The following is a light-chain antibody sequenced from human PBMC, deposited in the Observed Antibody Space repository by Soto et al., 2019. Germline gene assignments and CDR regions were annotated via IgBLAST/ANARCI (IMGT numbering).Light chain of an antibody. CDR3: SSYTSSTIVV. CDR2: EVS. V-gene: IGLV2-14*01. Sequence: QLVLTQPASVSGSPGQSITISCTGTSSDVGGYNFVSWYQQHPGKAPKLMIYEVSNRPSGVSDRFSGSKSGNTASLTISGLQAEDEGDYYCSSYTSSTIVVFGGGTQLTVL. J-gene: IGLJ2*01. CDR1: SSDVGGYNF.